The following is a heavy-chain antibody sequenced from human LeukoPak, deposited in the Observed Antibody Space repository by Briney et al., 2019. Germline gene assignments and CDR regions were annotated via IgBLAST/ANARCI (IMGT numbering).Heavy chain of an antibody. V-gene: IGHV3-30*18. D-gene: IGHD6-19*01. J-gene: IGHJ4*02. CDR1: GFTFSSYG. Sequence: GGSLRLSCAASGFTFSSYGMHWVRQAPGKGLEWVAVISYDGSNKYYADSLKGRFTISRDNSKNTLYLQMNSLRAEDTAVYYCAKDLGFRYSSGWPGFDYWGQGTLVTVSS. CDR2: ISYDGSNK. CDR3: AKDLGFRYSSGWPGFDY.